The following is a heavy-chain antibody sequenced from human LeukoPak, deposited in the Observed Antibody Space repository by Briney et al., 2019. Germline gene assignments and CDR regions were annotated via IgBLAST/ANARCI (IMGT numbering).Heavy chain of an antibody. CDR3: ARDYHGSGSLTTFDY. CDR1: GYTFTNFY. V-gene: IGHV1-46*01. D-gene: IGHD3-10*01. J-gene: IGHJ4*02. Sequence: ASVKVSCKASGYTFTNFYMHWVRQVPGQGLEWMGIINPRGGSASSAQKFQGRVTLTRDTSTSTVYMELSRLRSEDMALYYCARDYHGSGSLTTFDYWGQGTLVTVSP. CDR2: INPRGGSA.